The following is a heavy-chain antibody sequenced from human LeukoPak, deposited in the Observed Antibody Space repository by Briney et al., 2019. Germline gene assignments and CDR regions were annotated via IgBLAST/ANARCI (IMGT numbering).Heavy chain of an antibody. CDR3: ARGRDGYNFLNRGEYYYFDY. J-gene: IGHJ4*02. D-gene: IGHD5-24*01. CDR2: IYSSGST. V-gene: IGHV4-59*08. Sequence: PSETLSLTCNVSGGSIRGYYWSWIRQPPGKGLEWIGYIYSSGSTNYNPSLKSRVTMSVDTSKNQFSLKLSSVTAADTAVYYCARGRDGYNFLNRGEYYYFDYWGQGTLVTVSS. CDR1: GGSIRGYY.